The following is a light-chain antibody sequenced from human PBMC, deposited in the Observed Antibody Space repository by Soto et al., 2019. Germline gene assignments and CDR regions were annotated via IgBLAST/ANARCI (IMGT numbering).Light chain of an antibody. Sequence: QSALTQPASVSGSPGQSITISCTGTGSDVGGYNYVSWYQQHPAKAPKVMIYDVSNRPSGVSNRFSGSKSGNTASLTISGLQAEDEADYYCYSYTSSSTYVFGTGTKVPVL. V-gene: IGLV2-14*03. CDR3: YSYTSSSTYV. CDR2: DVS. J-gene: IGLJ1*01. CDR1: GSDVGGYNY.